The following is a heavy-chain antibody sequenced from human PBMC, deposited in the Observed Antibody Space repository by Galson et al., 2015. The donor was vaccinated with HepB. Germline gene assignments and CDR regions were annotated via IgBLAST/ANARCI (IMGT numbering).Heavy chain of an antibody. D-gene: IGHD3-9*01. V-gene: IGHV1-24*01. J-gene: IGHJ3*01. Sequence: SVKVSCKVSGYNLIELSIHWVRQAPGKGLEWMGNLVPENGDTLLAQKFEGRVRMTEDTSSDTTYMELSSPRSEDTGVYFCATYLGSTGFDFWGQGTMVTVSS. CDR1: GYNLIELS. CDR3: ATYLGSTGFDF. CDR2: LVPENGDT.